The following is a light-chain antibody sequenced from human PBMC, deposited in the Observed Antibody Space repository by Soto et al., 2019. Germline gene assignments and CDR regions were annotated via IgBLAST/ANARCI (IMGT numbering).Light chain of an antibody. Sequence: EIVLTQSPATLSLSPGDGATLSCRASQTISKYLAWYQQNPGQAPRLLIYESSERASGVPSRFSGGGSGSDFTLTISSLEPEDFAFYYCQQRANGPWTFGQGTRVEI. CDR3: QQRANGPWT. CDR1: QTISKY. J-gene: IGKJ1*01. CDR2: ESS. V-gene: IGKV3-11*01.